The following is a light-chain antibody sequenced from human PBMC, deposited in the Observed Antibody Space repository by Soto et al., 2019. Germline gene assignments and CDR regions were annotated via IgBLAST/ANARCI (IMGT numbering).Light chain of an antibody. Sequence: DIQMTQSPSSLSASVGDRVTVTCRASQSISSYLNWYQQKPGKAPKLLIYAASSLQSGVPSRFSGSGSGTDFTLTISSLQPEDFATYYCQQSYSLLTFGQGTKVDIK. CDR1: QSISSY. CDR3: QQSYSLLT. V-gene: IGKV1-39*01. CDR2: AAS. J-gene: IGKJ1*01.